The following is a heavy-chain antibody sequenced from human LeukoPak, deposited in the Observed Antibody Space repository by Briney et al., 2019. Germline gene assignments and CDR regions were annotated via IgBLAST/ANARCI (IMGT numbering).Heavy chain of an antibody. J-gene: IGHJ4*02. D-gene: IGHD5-24*01. Sequence: SETLSLTCTVSGGSVRSYFWSWIRHTPEKGLEWIGYIYYSGSTNYNPSLESLPTLSVDTSKNQFSLNLSSVTPADTAVYYCARAGKDMATNHYFDYWGQGTLVTVSS. CDR3: ARAGKDMATNHYFDY. CDR1: GGSVRSYF. CDR2: IYYSGST. V-gene: IGHV4-59*02.